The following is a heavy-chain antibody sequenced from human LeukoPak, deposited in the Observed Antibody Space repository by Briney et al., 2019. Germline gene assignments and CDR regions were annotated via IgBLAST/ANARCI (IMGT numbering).Heavy chain of an antibody. D-gene: IGHD3-22*01. CDR2: IYYSGST. J-gene: IGHJ3*02. V-gene: IGHV4-59*01. Sequence: PETLSLTCTVSGGSISSYYWSWIRQPPGKGLEWIGYIYYSGSTNYNPSLKSRVTISVDTSKNQFSPKLSSVTAADTAVYYCARDRDDRNAFDIWGQGTMVTVSS. CDR1: GGSISSYY. CDR3: ARDRDDRNAFDI.